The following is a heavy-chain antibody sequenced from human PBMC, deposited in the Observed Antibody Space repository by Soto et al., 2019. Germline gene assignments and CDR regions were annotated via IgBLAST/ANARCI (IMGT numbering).Heavy chain of an antibody. D-gene: IGHD1-1*01. V-gene: IGHV3-23*01. CDR3: ANISGTEDSNLY. Sequence: PGGSLRLSCAASGFTFSSYAMTWVRQPPGKGLEWFSAIVVSGGRTSYADSVKGRFTISRDHPKTTLYLQMNSLRSEDTAVYYCANISGTEDSNLYWGKGTLGTVSS. J-gene: IGHJ4*02. CDR2: IVVSGGRT. CDR1: GFTFSSYA.